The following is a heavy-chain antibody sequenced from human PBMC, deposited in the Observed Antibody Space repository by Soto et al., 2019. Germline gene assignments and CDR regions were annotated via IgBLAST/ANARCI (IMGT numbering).Heavy chain of an antibody. D-gene: IGHD3-3*01. CDR3: AGVLRFLEWLGGGYYYGMDV. V-gene: IGHV3-21*01. J-gene: IGHJ6*02. Sequence: PGGSLRLSCAASGFTFSSYSMNWVRQAPGKGLEWVSSISSSSSYIYYADSVKGRFTISRDNAKNSLYLQMNSLRAEDTAVYYCAGVLRFLEWLGGGYYYGMDVWGQGTTVTVSS. CDR2: ISSSSSYI. CDR1: GFTFSSYS.